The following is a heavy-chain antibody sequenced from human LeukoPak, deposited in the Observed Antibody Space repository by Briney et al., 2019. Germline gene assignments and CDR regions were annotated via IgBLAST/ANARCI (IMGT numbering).Heavy chain of an antibody. Sequence: ASVKVSCKASGYTFTSYYMHWVRQSPGQGLEWMGLINPSGGSTSYAQKFQGRVTMTRDTSTSTVYMELSSLRSEDTAVYYCARDTGSGWYDYYYYYMDVWGKGTTVTVSS. CDR3: ARDTGSGWYDYYYYYMDV. CDR1: GYTFTSYY. J-gene: IGHJ6*03. CDR2: INPSGGST. V-gene: IGHV1-46*01. D-gene: IGHD6-19*01.